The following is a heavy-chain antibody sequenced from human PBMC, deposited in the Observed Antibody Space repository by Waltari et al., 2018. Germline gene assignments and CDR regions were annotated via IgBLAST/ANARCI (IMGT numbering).Heavy chain of an antibody. D-gene: IGHD3-16*01. CDR1: GFTFSSYS. V-gene: IGHV3-48*04. J-gene: IGHJ3*02. CDR3: AGGDRHQPYDAFDI. CDR2: ISSSSSTI. Sequence: EVQLVESGGGLVQPGGSLRLSCAASGFTFSSYSMNWVRQAPGKGLEWVSYISSSSSTIYYADSVKGRFTISRDNAKNSLYLQMNSLRAEDTAVYYCAGGDRHQPYDAFDIWGQGTMVTVSS.